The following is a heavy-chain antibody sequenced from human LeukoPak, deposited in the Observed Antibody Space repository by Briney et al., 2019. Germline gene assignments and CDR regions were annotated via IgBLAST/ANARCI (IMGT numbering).Heavy chain of an antibody. V-gene: IGHV4-39*01. D-gene: IGHD2-15*01. CDR3: ARVNTQGVPSP. J-gene: IGHJ5*02. CDR2: IYYSGST. CDR1: GGSISSSDYY. Sequence: PSETLSLTCTVSGGSISSSDYYWGWIRQPPGKGLEWIASIYYSGSTHYNPSHQSRVTMSVDTSKNQFSLKLSSVIAADTAVYYCARVNTQGVPSPWGQGILVTVSS.